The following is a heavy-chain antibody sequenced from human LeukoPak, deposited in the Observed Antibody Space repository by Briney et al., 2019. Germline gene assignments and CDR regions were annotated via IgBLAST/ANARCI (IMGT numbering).Heavy chain of an antibody. J-gene: IGHJ4*02. CDR1: GYTFTSYG. CDR3: ARDYRTGFDY. Sequence: ASVKVSCKASGYTFTSYGISWVRQAPGQGLEWLGCISTYNGNTHYAQKLQGKVTMTTDTSKTTAYKELRSLRSDDRAVYYCARDYRTGFDYWGQGTLVTVSS. V-gene: IGHV1-18*01. D-gene: IGHD7-27*01. CDR2: ISTYNGNT.